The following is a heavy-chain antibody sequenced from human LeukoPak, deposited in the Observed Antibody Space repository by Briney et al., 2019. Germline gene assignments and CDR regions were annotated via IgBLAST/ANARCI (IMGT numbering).Heavy chain of an antibody. J-gene: IGHJ5*02. CDR3: ARNPGGYDIVVVDL. V-gene: IGHV1-18*01. Sequence: ASVTVSCTASGYTFTNFGISWVRQAPGKGLEWIGWINDYNGNTNYAQKVKGRVTMTPDTTTSTAYTELRSLRSDDTAVYYCARNPGGYDIVVVDLWGQGTLVAVSS. CDR1: GYTFTNFG. CDR2: INDYNGNT. D-gene: IGHD2-15*01.